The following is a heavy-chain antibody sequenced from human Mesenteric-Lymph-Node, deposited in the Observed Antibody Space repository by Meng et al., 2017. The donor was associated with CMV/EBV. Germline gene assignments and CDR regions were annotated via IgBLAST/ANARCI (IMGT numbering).Heavy chain of an antibody. CDR2: ISGYNGNT. CDR1: GYTFMRYG. V-gene: IGHV1-18*01. D-gene: IGHD3-3*01. CDR3: ARARSRDFWSGYSYGMDV. J-gene: IGHJ6*02. Sequence: ASVKVSCKTSGYTFMRYGLSWVRQAPGQGLEWIGWISGYNGNTYYAQRVQGRVTMTRNTSISTAYMELSSLRSEDTAVYYCARARSRDFWSGYSYGMDVWGQGTTVTVSS.